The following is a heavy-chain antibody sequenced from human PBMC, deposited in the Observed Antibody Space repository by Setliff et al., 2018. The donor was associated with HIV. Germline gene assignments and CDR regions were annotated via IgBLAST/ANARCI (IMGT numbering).Heavy chain of an antibody. CDR3: TTSQEYYFGSGTPVDY. Sequence: GGSLRLSCAASGFTFSDYYMSWIRQAPGKGLEWVSYISSSGSTIYYADSVKGRFAISRDNAKNSLYLQLNSLRAEDTAVYFCTTSQEYYFGSGTPVDYWARERWSPSPQ. J-gene: IGHJ4*02. CDR1: GFTFSDYY. D-gene: IGHD3-10*01. V-gene: IGHV3-11*01. CDR2: ISSSGSTI.